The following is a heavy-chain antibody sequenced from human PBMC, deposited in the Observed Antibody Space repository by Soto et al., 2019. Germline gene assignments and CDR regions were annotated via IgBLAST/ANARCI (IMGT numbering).Heavy chain of an antibody. CDR2: MNPNSGNT. D-gene: IGHD3-16*02. J-gene: IGHJ5*02. Sequence: QVQLVQSGAEVKKPGASVKVSCKASGYTFTSYDINWVRQATGQGLEWMGWMNPNSGNTGYAQKFQGRVNMNRKPSISTAYMELSSLRSEETAVYYCARANPRGFYDYIWGSYRHTNWFDPWGQGTLVTVSS. CDR3: ARANPRGFYDYIWGSYRHTNWFDP. V-gene: IGHV1-8*01. CDR1: GYTFTSYD.